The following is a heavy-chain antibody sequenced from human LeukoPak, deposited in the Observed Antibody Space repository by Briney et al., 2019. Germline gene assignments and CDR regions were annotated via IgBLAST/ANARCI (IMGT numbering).Heavy chain of an antibody. CDR1: GFTVRSNY. J-gene: IGHJ3*02. D-gene: IGHD6-13*01. CDR2: IYSGGST. V-gene: IGHV3-53*01. Sequence: GGSVRLSCAASGFTVRSNYMSWVRQAPGKGLEWVSVIYSGGSTYYADSVKGRFTISRDNSKNTLYLQMNSLRAEDTAVYYCARSYSSTWDDAFDIWGQGTMVTVSS. CDR3: ARSYSSTWDDAFDI.